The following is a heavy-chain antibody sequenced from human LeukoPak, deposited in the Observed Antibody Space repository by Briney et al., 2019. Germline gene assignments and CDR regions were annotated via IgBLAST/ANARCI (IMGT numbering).Heavy chain of an antibody. V-gene: IGHV1-2*06. CDR3: ARGRAAAGLFDY. CDR2: INPNSGGT. D-gene: IGHD6-13*01. CDR1: GYTFTGYY. Sequence: SVKVSCKASGYTFTGYYMHWVRQAPGQGLEWMGRINPNSGGTNYAQKFQGRVAMTRDTSISTAYMELSRLRSDDTAVYYCARGRAAAGLFDYWGQGTLVTVSS. J-gene: IGHJ4*02.